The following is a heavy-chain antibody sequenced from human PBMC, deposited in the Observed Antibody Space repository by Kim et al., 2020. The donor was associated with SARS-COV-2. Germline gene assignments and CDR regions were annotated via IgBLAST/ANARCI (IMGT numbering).Heavy chain of an antibody. Sequence: EKGSGDSLKGRFTSSRDNAKDTLYLQMNGLKVEDTAVYYCARSTLAMDYWGQGTLVTVSS. D-gene: IGHD5-18*01. V-gene: IGHV3-7*04. CDR3: ARSTLAMDY. CDR2: EK. J-gene: IGHJ4*02.